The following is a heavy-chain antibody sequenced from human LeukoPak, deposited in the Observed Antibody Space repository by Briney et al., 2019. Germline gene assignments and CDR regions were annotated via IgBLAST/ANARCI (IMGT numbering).Heavy chain of an antibody. CDR1: GFTVSSNY. Sequence: GGSLRLSCAASGFTVSSNYMSWVRQAPGKGLEWVSDIYSGGSTYYADSVKGRFTISRDNSKNTLYLQMNSLRAEDTAVYYCARGKGGYHYDSSGYYYISDAFDIWGQGTMVTVSS. V-gene: IGHV3-66*01. CDR3: ARGKGGYHYDSSGYYYISDAFDI. CDR2: IYSGGST. J-gene: IGHJ3*02. D-gene: IGHD3-22*01.